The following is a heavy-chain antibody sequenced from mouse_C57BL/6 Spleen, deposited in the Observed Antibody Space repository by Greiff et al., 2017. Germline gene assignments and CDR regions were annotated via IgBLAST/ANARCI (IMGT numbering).Heavy chain of an antibody. CDR1: GYTFTRYG. Sequence: QVQLQQSGAELARPGASVKLSCKASGYTFTRYGISWVKQRTGQGLEWIGEIYPRSGNTYYNEKFKGKATLTADKSSSTAYMELGVLTAEDAAVYCCARGDGDYRGYWGQGTTLTVSS. V-gene: IGHV1-81*01. CDR3: ARGDGDYRGY. D-gene: IGHD2-13*01. J-gene: IGHJ2*01. CDR2: IYPRSGNT.